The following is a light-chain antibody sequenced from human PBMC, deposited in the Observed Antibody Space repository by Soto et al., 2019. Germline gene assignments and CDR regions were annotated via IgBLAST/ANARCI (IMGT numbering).Light chain of an antibody. CDR2: DVN. CDR3: FSYTRSGIVL. V-gene: IGLV2-14*03. Sequence: QSALTQPASVSGSPGQSITISCTGTSCDVGGYNYVSWYQQHPGKAPKLIIFDVNNRPSGISKRFSGSKSGNTASLTISGLQAEDEDDYYCFSYTRSGIVLFGGGTQLTVL. CDR1: SCDVGGYNY. J-gene: IGLJ2*01.